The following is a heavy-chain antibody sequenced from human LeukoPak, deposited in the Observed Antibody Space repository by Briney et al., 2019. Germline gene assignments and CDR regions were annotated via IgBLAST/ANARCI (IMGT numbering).Heavy chain of an antibody. Sequence: PGGSLRLFCAASGFTFSSYGMHWVRQAPGKGLEWVAVISYDGSNKYYADSVKGRFTISRDNSKNTLYLQMNSLRAEDTAVYYCAKDGYGGGGFDYWGQGTLVTVSS. D-gene: IGHD4-23*01. CDR3: AKDGYGGGGFDY. CDR2: ISYDGSNK. V-gene: IGHV3-30*18. CDR1: GFTFSSYG. J-gene: IGHJ4*02.